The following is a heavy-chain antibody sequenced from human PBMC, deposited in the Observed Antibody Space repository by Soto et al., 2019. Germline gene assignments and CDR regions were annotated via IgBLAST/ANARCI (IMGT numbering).Heavy chain of an antibody. J-gene: IGHJ5*02. CDR3: ARIPYTIFGPAPHNWFDP. CDR1: GGSISSGGYY. Sequence: SETLSLTCTVSGGSISSGGYYWSWIRQHPGKGLEWIGYIYYSGSTYYNPSLKSRVTISVDTSKNQFSLKLSSVTAADTAVYYCARIPYTIFGPAPHNWFDPWGQGTLVTVSS. CDR2: IYYSGST. D-gene: IGHD3-3*01. V-gene: IGHV4-31*03.